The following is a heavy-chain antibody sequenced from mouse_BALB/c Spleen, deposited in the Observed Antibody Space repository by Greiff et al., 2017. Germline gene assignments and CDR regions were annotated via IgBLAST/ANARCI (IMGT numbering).Heavy chain of an antibody. D-gene: IGHD2-1*01. V-gene: IGHV1-4*02. CDR1: GYTFTSYT. CDR2: INPSSGYT. CDR3: ARAWYGYFDY. Sequence: QVQLQQSAAELARPGASVKMSCKASGYTFTSYTMHWVKQRPGQGLEWIGYINPSSGYTEYNQKFKDKTTLTVDKSSSTAYMQLSSLTSEDSAVYYCARAWYGYFDYWGQGTTLTVSS. J-gene: IGHJ2*01.